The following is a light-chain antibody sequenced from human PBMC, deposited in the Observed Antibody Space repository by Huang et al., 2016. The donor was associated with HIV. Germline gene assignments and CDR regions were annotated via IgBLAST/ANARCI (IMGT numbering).Light chain of an antibody. J-gene: IGKJ1*01. V-gene: IGKV3-15*01. Sequence: EIVMTQSPATLSAFPGARVILSCRARQSVGGNLAWYQQRRGQSPKLRIYDNHLRQTGFPARVRGSEFGTEFTLTISSLQSEDFALYFCQQCNSWPWTFGQGTKVDI. CDR1: QSVGGN. CDR2: DNH. CDR3: QQCNSWPWT.